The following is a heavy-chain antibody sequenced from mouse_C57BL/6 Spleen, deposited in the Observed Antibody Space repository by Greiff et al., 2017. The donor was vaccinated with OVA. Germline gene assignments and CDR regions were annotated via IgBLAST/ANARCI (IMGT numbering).Heavy chain of an antibody. D-gene: IGHD1-1*01. CDR2: IDPSDSYT. CDR1: GYTFTSYW. J-gene: IGHJ2*01. V-gene: IGHV1-69*01. Sequence: QVQLQQPGAELVMPGASVKLSCKASGYTFTSYWMHWVKQRPGQGLEWIGEIDPSDSYTNYNQKFKGKSTLTVDKSSSTAYMQLSSLTSEDSAVYFCAKGLYYYGSEDFDYWGQGTTLTVSS. CDR3: AKGLYYYGSEDFDY.